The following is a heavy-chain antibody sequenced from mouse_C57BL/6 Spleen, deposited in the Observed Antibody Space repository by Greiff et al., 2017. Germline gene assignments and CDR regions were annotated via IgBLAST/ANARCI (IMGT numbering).Heavy chain of an antibody. CDR2: INPSNGGT. CDR1: GYTFTSYW. D-gene: IGHD2-3*01. J-gene: IGHJ4*01. CDR3: ARGWLLRIYYAMDY. Sequence: QVHVKQPGTELVKPGASVKLSCKASGYTFTSYWMHWVKQRPGQGLEWIGNINPSNGGTNYNEKFKSKATLTVDKSSSTAYMQLSSLTSEDSAVYYCARGWLLRIYYAMDYWGQGTSVTVSS. V-gene: IGHV1-53*01.